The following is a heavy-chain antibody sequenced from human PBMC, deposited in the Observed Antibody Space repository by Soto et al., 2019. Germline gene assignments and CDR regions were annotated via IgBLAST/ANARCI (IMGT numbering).Heavy chain of an antibody. CDR1: GGTFSNYA. D-gene: IGHD3-10*01. V-gene: IGHV1-69*06. CDR2: LIPILGPP. Sequence: SVKVSCKASGGTFSNYAISWVRQAPGQGLEWMGGLIPILGPPNYAPNFQGRVTITADKSKSTVYMELSSLRSEDTAVYYCAREGELLDYGMDVWGQGTRVTVS. CDR3: AREGELLDYGMDV. J-gene: IGHJ6*02.